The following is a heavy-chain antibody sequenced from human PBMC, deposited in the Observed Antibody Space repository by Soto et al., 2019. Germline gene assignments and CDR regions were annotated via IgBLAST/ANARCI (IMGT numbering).Heavy chain of an antibody. V-gene: IGHV3-48*02. CDR3: PRLGGLVVRLIYRFEI. CDR2: ISSSSSTI. J-gene: IGHJ3*02. D-gene: IGHD2-2*01. CDR1: GFTFSSYS. Sequence: GGSLRLSCAASGFTFSSYSMNWVSQAPGKGLEWVSYISSSSSTIYYADSVKGRFTISRDNAKNSLYLQMNSLRDEDTAVYYGPRLGGLVVRLIYRFEIWGQETMVAVS.